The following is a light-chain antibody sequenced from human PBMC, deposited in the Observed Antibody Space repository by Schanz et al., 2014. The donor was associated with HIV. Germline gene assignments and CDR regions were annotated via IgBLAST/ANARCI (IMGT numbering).Light chain of an antibody. V-gene: IGKV3-20*01. Sequence: EIVLTQSPGTLSLFPGERAALSCRASQTITSNFLAWYQQKPGQAPRLLIYGASIRATGIPDRFSGSGSGTDFTLTISRLEPEDFAVYYCHHYGTSPPAFTFGPGTKVHIK. CDR2: GAS. CDR1: QTITSNF. CDR3: HHYGTSPPAFT. J-gene: IGKJ3*01.